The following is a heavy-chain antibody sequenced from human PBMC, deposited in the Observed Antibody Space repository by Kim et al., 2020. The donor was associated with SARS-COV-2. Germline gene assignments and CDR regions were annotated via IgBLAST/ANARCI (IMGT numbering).Heavy chain of an antibody. CDR3: ARYYFLNGLCRGFDF. V-gene: IGHV4-59*08. CDR1: GVSITPYF. J-gene: IGHJ4*02. D-gene: IGHD2-8*01. CDR2: IYYDGST. Sequence: SETLSLTCTVSGVSITPYFWRWVLQPPGKGLEWIGYIYYDGSTNYNSYNPSLKSRSAMSVDRSPNQFSLRMSSVTAADTAIYYCARYYFLNGLCRGFDFWGQGSLVTVSS.